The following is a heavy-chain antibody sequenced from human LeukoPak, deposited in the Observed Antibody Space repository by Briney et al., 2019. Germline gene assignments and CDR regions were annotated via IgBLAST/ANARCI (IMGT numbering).Heavy chain of an antibody. CDR2: IIPIFGTA. V-gene: IGHV1-69*13. D-gene: IGHD3-22*01. CDR3: ARSPARDYYDSSGYYREIDY. Sequence: ASVKVSCKASGGTFSSYAISWVRQAPGQGLEWMGGIIPIFGTANYAQKFQGRVTITADESTSTAYMELSSLRSEDTAVYYCARSPARDYYDSSGYYREIDYWGQGTLVTVSS. J-gene: IGHJ4*02. CDR1: GGTFSSYA.